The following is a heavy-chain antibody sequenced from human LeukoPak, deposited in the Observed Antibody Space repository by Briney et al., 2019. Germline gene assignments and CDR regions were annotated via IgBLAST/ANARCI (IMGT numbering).Heavy chain of an antibody. V-gene: IGHV3-15*01. CDR1: GFTVSNAW. CDR3: TTDKFSSGWYGGFDS. D-gene: IGHD6-19*01. J-gene: IGHJ4*02. Sequence: GGSLRLSCAASGFTVSNAWMSWVRQAPGKGLEWVGRIKSNSAGGATDFAAPVKGRFTMSRDDSKNTLFLQMNSLRSDDTAVYYCTTDKFSSGWYGGFDSWGQGTLVTVSS. CDR2: IKSNSAGGAT.